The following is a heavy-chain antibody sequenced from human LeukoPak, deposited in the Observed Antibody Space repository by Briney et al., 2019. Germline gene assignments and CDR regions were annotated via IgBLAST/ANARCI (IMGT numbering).Heavy chain of an antibody. Sequence: PGGSLRLSCTASGFTLSSYSMNWVRQAPGKGLEWVSYISSSSDSTNYADPVKGRFTISRDNAKNSLYLQMNSLRADDTAVYYCARGNYYYFLDYWGQGTLVTVSS. V-gene: IGHV3-48*04. D-gene: IGHD3-22*01. CDR3: ARGNYYYFLDY. J-gene: IGHJ4*02. CDR2: ISSSSDST. CDR1: GFTLSSYS.